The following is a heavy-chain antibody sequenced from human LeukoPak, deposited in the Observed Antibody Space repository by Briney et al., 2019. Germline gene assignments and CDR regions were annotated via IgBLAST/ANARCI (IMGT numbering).Heavy chain of an antibody. J-gene: IGHJ4*02. CDR3: TRDTPSPTYYDFWSGSNPAFDY. Sequence: GGSLRLSCTASGFTFGDYGMSWFRQAPGKGLEWVGFIRSKAYGGTIEYAASVKGRFTISRDDSKSIAYLQMNSLKPEDTAVYYCTRDTPSPTYYDFWSGSNPAFDYWGQGTLVTVSS. D-gene: IGHD3-3*01. V-gene: IGHV3-49*03. CDR1: GFTFGDYG. CDR2: IRSKAYGGTI.